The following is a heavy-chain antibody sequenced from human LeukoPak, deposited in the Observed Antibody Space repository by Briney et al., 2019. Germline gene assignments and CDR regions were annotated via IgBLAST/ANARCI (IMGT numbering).Heavy chain of an antibody. CDR2: IYYSGST. J-gene: IGHJ4*02. V-gene: IGHV4-31*03. D-gene: IGHD3-22*01. CDR3: ARIPRGEYYYDSSGYYPYYFDY. CDR1: GGSISSGGYY. Sequence: PSETLSLTCTVSGGSISSGGYYWSWIRQHPGKGLEWIGYIYYSGSTYYNPSLKSRVTISVDTSKNQFSLKLSSVTAADTAVYYCARIPRGEYYYDSSGYYPYYFDYWGQGTLVTVSS.